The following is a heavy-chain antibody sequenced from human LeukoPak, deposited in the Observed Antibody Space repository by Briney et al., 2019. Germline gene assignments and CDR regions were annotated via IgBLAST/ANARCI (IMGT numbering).Heavy chain of an antibody. CDR2: TFGDGVTT. D-gene: IGHD6-6*01. CDR3: AKGLGGLASAPDS. CDR1: GFTFSNFG. V-gene: IGHV3-23*01. Sequence: GGSLRLSCAASGFTFSNFGMSWVRQAPGKGLEWVSATFGDGVTTFYADSVKGRFIISRDNSQNRLFLQVNSLRVEDTAVYYCAKGLGGLASAPDSWGQGTLVTVSS. J-gene: IGHJ5*01.